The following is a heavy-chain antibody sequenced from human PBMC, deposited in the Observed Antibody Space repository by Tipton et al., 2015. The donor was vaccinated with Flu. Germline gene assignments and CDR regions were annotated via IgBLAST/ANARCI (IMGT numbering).Heavy chain of an antibody. Sequence: QLVQSGAEVKKPGASVKVSCKASGYSFTKYGISWVRQAPGQGLEWMGWISPYSGDTNFAQRLQDRVTMTTDSSTTTAYMELRSLKSDDTALYFCARGRQEDAFGIWRPVTMVTVSS. CDR1: GYSFTKYG. J-gene: IGHJ3*02. V-gene: IGHV1-18*01. D-gene: IGHD6-25*01. CDR2: ISPYSGDT. CDR3: ARGRQEDAFGI.